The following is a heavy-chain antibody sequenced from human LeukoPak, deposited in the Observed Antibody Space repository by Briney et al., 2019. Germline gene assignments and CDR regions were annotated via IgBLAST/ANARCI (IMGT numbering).Heavy chain of an antibody. V-gene: IGHV4-34*12. D-gene: IGHD3-10*01. CDR2: IIHRGST. CDR1: GGSFSGYY. CDR3: AKSLYGSGSYYNWFDP. J-gene: IGHJ5*02. Sequence: SETLSLTCVVYGGSFSGYYWSWIRQSPGKGLEWIGEIIHRGSTNYNPPLKRRVTISLDTSKNQFSLKLSSVTAADTAVYYCAKSLYGSGSYYNWFDPWGQGTLVTVSS.